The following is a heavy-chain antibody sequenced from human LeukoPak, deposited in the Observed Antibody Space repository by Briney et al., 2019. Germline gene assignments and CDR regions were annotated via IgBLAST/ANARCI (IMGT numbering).Heavy chain of an antibody. CDR3: ARALWFGETFPAY. CDR2: ISSSSTI. Sequence: GGSLRLSCAASGLTISSYSMNWVRQTPGKGLQWVSYISSSSTIYYSDSVKGRFTISRDNAKNSLYLQMNSLRAEDTAVYYCARALWFGETFPAYWGQGTLVTVSS. CDR1: GLTISSYS. J-gene: IGHJ4*02. D-gene: IGHD3-10*01. V-gene: IGHV3-48*01.